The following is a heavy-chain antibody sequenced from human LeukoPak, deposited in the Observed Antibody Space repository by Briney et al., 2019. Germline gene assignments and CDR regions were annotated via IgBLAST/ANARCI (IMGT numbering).Heavy chain of an antibody. V-gene: IGHV3-23*01. J-gene: IGHJ4*02. Sequence: GGSLRLSCAASGFTFSSYGMSWVRQAPGKGLEWVSAISGSGGSTYYADSVKGRFTISRDNSKNTLYLQMNSLRAEDTAVYYCAKDRDELAVAGWGLLDYWGQGTLVTVSS. CDR1: GFTFSSYG. CDR2: ISGSGGST. CDR3: AKDRDELAVAGWGLLDY. D-gene: IGHD6-19*01.